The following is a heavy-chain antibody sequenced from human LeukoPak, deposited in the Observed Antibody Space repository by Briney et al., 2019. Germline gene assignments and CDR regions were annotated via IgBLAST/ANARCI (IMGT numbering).Heavy chain of an antibody. J-gene: IGHJ4*02. D-gene: IGHD3-22*01. V-gene: IGHV4-61*02. CDR1: GGSISSGSYY. Sequence: PSQTLSLTCTVSGGSISSGSYYWSWIRQPAGKGLEWIGRIYTSGSTNYNPSLKSRVTISVDTSKNQFSLKLSSVTAADTAVYYCAGSLIWDYYDSSGYPTDYWGQGTLVTVSS. CDR3: AGSLIWDYYDSSGYPTDY. CDR2: IYTSGST.